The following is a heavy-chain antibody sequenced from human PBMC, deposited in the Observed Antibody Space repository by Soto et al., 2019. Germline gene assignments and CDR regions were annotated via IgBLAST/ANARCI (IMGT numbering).Heavy chain of an antibody. Sequence: PGESLKISCKGSGYSFTSYWIGWVRQMPGKGLEWMGIIYPGDSDARYSPSFQGQVTISADKSISTAYLQWSSLKASDTAMYYCARRTYSSGWYDSFDYWGQETLVTVSS. D-gene: IGHD6-19*01. V-gene: IGHV5-51*01. CDR2: IYPGDSDA. CDR3: ARRTYSSGWYDSFDY. J-gene: IGHJ4*02. CDR1: GYSFTSYW.